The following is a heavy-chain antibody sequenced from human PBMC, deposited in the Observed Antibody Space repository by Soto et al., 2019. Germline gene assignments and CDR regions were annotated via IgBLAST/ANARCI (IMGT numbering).Heavy chain of an antibody. CDR1: VFTFSSYS. CDR3: ARVPVVVVAATPETYYYMDV. J-gene: IGHJ6*03. D-gene: IGHD2-15*01. V-gene: IGHV3-21*01. CDR2: ISSSSSYI. Sequence: PGGSLRLSCAASVFTFSSYSMNWVRQAPGKGREWVSSISSSSSYIYYADSVKGRFTISRDNAKNSLYMQMNSLRAEDTAVYYCARVPVVVVAATPETYYYMDVWGKGTTVTVSS.